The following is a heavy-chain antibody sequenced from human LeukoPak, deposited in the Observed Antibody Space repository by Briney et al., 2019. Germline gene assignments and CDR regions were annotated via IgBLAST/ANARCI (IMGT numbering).Heavy chain of an antibody. V-gene: IGHV3-30*18. CDR1: GFTFSRYG. D-gene: IGHD3-10*01. CDR3: AKLGIRVTMVRGVIMGYDY. CDR2: ISYDGTNK. J-gene: IGHJ4*02. Sequence: GGSLRLSCAASGFTFSRYGMHWVRQAPGKGLEWVAVISYDGTNKYYADSVKGRFTISRDNSKNTLYLQMNSLRAEDTAVYYCAKLGIRVTMVRGVIMGYDYWGQGTLVTVSS.